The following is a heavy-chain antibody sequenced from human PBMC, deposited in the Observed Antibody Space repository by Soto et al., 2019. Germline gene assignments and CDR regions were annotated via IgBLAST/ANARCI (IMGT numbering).Heavy chain of an antibody. CDR3: ARDTYYYDSSGPPVDAFDI. D-gene: IGHD3-22*01. V-gene: IGHV4-31*03. CDR1: GGSISSGGYY. CDR2: IYCRGST. Sequence: QVQLQESGPGLVKPSQTLSLTCTVSGGSISSGGYYWSWIRQHPGKGLEWIGYIYCRGSTSYNPSLKSRVTISVDTSKNQFSLKLSSVTAADTAVYYCARDTYYYDSSGPPVDAFDIWGQGTMVTVSS. J-gene: IGHJ3*02.